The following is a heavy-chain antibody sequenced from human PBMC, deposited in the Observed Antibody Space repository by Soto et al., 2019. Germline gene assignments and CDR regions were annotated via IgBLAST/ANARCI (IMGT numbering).Heavy chain of an antibody. D-gene: IGHD6-13*01. J-gene: IGHJ6*03. CDR1: GYTFTGYY. CDR2: INPNSGGT. Sequence: GASVKVSCKASGYTFTGYYRHWVRQAPGQGLEWMGWINPNSGGTNYAQKFQGWVTMTRDTSISTAYMELSRLRSDDTAVYYCARSVIAAAGKGTYYYYYYMDVWGKGTTVTVSS. V-gene: IGHV1-2*04. CDR3: ARSVIAAAGKGTYYYYYYMDV.